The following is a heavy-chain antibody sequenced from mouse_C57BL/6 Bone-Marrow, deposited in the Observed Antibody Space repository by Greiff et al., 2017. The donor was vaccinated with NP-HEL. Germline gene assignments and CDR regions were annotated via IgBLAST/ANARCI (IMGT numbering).Heavy chain of an antibody. CDR2: IYPRDGST. CDR1: GYTFTSYD. J-gene: IGHJ3*01. CDR3: ARSTHYYGSSY. V-gene: IGHV1-85*01. Sequence: QVQLKESGPELVKPGASVKLSCKASGYTFTSYDINWVKQRPGQGLEWIGWIYPRDGSTKYNEKFKGTATLTVDTSSSTAYMELHSLTSEDSAVYFWARSTHYYGSSYWGQGTLVTVSA. D-gene: IGHD1-1*01.